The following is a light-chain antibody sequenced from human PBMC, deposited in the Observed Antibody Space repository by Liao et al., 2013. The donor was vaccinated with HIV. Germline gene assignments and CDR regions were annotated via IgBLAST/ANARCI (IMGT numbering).Light chain of an antibody. CDR1: TLGDKY. CDR2: ENR. J-gene: IGLJ1*01. CDR3: QVWDSSSFHYV. Sequence: YDLTQPPSMSVSPGQTASITCSGDTLGDKYASWYQQRPGQSPVLVIYENRRRPSGIPERFSGSNSGNTATLTITRVEAGDEADYYCQVWDSSSFHYVFATGTKVTVL. V-gene: IGLV3-1*01.